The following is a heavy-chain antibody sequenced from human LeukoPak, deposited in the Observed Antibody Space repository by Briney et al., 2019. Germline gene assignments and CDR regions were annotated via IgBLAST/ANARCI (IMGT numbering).Heavy chain of an antibody. J-gene: IGHJ4*02. V-gene: IGHV4-31*03. CDR1: GGSINSGGYY. CDR3: ARGGYSYGYDY. D-gene: IGHD5-18*01. Sequence: PSQTLSLTCTVSGGSINSGGYYWSWIRQHPGKGLEWIGYIYYSGSTYYNPSLKSRVTISVDTSKNQFSLKLSSVTAADTAVYYCARGGYSYGYDYWGQGTLVTVSS. CDR2: IYYSGST.